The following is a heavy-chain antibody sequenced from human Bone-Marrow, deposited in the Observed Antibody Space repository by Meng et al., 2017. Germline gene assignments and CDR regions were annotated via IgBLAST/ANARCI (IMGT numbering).Heavy chain of an antibody. CDR1: GGSISSGGYY. D-gene: IGHD2-21*01. J-gene: IGHJ5*02. Sequence: QVQLQELVQGLVQHFQTLSLTGTVSGGSISSGGYYWSCFRQHPGKGLEWIGYIYSSGTNYYNPSLSSLVTISVDTSKNQFSLNLSSVTAADTAVYYCARAIRQGGNIWFDPWGQGTLVTVSS. V-gene: IGHV4-31*01. CDR3: ARAIRQGGNIWFDP. CDR2: IYSSGTN.